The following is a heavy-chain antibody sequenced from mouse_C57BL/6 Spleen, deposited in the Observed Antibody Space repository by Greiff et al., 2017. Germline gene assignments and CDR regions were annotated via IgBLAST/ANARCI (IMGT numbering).Heavy chain of an antibody. CDR3: ARGNYYGSSLYYYAIDY. CDR1: GFNIKDYY. D-gene: IGHD1-1*01. Sequence: VQLKESGAELVQPGASVTLSCTASGFNIKDYYMHWVKQRTEQGLEWIGRFDPEDGDTKYAPKYLGKATITADTSSNTAYLQLSSLTSEDTAVYYCARGNYYGSSLYYYAIDYWGQVTSGNVSS. CDR2: FDPEDGDT. J-gene: IGHJ4*01. V-gene: IGHV14-2*01.